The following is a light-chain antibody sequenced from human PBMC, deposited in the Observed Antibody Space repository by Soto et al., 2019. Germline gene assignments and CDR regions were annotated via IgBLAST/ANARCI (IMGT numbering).Light chain of an antibody. CDR2: DAS. Sequence: EIVFTQSPGTLSLSPGERATLSCRASQSVSSSYLAWYQQRPGQAPRLLIYDASNRATGIPARFSGSGSGTDFTLTISSLEPEDFAVYYCQQRSNWPPFFGGGTKVDI. J-gene: IGKJ4*01. V-gene: IGKV3-11*01. CDR1: QSVSSSY. CDR3: QQRSNWPPF.